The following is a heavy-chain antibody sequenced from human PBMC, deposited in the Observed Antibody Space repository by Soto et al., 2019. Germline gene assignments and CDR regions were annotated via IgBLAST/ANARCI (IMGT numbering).Heavy chain of an antibody. D-gene: IGHD6-13*01. CDR3: AREMPSTAAAYFYYGLNV. CDR2: IVPVFPSV. Sequence: QVQLVQSGAEVKRPGSSVKVSCKASGGAFNNYAIYWVRQAPGQGLEWLGTIVPVFPSVYYAPRFPARLTTTADGSTDTVYMMLTSLTSEDTAVYYCAREMPSTAAAYFYYGLNVWGQGTSVTVSS. J-gene: IGHJ6*02. CDR1: GGAFNNYA. V-gene: IGHV1-69*18.